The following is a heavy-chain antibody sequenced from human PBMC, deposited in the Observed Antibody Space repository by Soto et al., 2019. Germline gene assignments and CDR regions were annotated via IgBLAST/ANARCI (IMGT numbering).Heavy chain of an antibody. J-gene: IGHJ3*02. V-gene: IGHV1-18*01. D-gene: IGHD6-19*01. CDR1: GYSFPSFV. CDR3: ARRIAVAGTGRSTGTFDI. CDR2: ISPDKGNT. Sequence: QAQLVQSGGEVKKPGASVKVSCKASGYSFPSFVIIWVRQAPGQGLECMGWISPDKGNTTYAQNLQGRVTMTTDTXTXTXXMEVRSLRSDDTAMYYCARRIAVAGTGRSTGTFDIWGQGTMVTVSS.